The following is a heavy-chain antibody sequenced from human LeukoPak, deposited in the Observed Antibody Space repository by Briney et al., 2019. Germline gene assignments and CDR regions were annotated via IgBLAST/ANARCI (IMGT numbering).Heavy chain of an antibody. CDR2: IKSKTDGGTT. D-gene: IGHD3-3*01. V-gene: IGHV3-15*01. CDR1: GLNFSSRW. J-gene: IGHJ4*02. Sequence: GGSLRLSCAASGLNFSSRWMSWVRQAPGKGLEWVGRIKSKTDGGTTDYAAPVKGRFTISRDDSKNTLYLQMNSLKTEDTAVYYCTTAEWLYPTLDYWGQGTLVTVSS. CDR3: TTAEWLYPTLDY.